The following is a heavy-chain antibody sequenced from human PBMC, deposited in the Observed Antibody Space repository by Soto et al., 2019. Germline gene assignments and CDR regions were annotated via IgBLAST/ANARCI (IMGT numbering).Heavy chain of an antibody. CDR1: GGSISSYY. J-gene: IGHJ3*02. Sequence: SETLSLTCTVSGGSISSYYWSWIRQPAGKGLEWIGRIYTSGSTNYNPSLKSRVTMSVDTSKNQFSLKLSSVTAEDTAVYYCAKGRGSGSYFDIWGQGTMVTVSS. D-gene: IGHD3-10*01. CDR2: IYTSGST. CDR3: AKGRGSGSYFDI. V-gene: IGHV4-4*07.